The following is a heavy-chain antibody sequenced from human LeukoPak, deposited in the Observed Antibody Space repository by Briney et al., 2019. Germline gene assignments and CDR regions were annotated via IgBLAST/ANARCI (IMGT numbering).Heavy chain of an antibody. CDR1: GETFVRTA. Sequence: SVKVSCKASGETFVRTAITWVRQSPGQGLERMGRITPIFGTAIYAQRFQGRATITADMSTSTAYMELRSLRLEDTAFYFCARNLSPEKSYSMDVWGERTTVTVSS. CDR3: ARNLSPEKSYSMDV. V-gene: IGHV1-69*06. J-gene: IGHJ6*03. CDR2: ITPIFGTA.